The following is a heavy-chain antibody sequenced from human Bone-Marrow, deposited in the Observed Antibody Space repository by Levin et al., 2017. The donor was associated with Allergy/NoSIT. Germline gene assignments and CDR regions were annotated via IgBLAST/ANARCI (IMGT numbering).Heavy chain of an antibody. V-gene: IGHV3-7*01. D-gene: IGHD5-24*01. J-gene: IGHJ5*02. Sequence: GGSLRLSCAASGFTFSNSWMSWVRQAPGKGLEWVANIKEDGSEKYYVDSVKGRFTISRDNAKNSLYVQMNSLRAEATAVYYCARDQFRRATIGARWFDPWGQGTLVTVSS. CDR3: ARDQFRRATIGARWFDP. CDR1: GFTFSNSW. CDR2: IKEDGSEK.